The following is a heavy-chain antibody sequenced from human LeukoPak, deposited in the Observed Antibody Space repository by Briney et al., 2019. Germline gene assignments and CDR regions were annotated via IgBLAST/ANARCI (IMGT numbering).Heavy chain of an antibody. D-gene: IGHD3-22*01. J-gene: IGHJ4*02. CDR1: GLTFSSYA. Sequence: PGGSLRLSCAASGLTFSSYAMHWVRQAPGKGLEWAAAISYDGSNKYYADSVKGRFTISRDNSKNTLYLQMNSLRAEDTAVYYCARGDAYYYDSSGYPFDYWGQGTLVTVSS. CDR3: ARGDAYYYDSSGYPFDY. CDR2: ISYDGSNK. V-gene: IGHV3-30-3*01.